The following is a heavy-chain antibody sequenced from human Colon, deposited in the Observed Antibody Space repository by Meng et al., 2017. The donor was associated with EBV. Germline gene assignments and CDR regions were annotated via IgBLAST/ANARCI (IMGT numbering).Heavy chain of an antibody. J-gene: IGHJ5*02. V-gene: IGHV4-34*01. D-gene: IGHD3-10*01. CDR2: IDHRGNT. CDR3: ARRGPSGNFSP. Sequence: QAQLQQWGARLLKPSETLSRSCAVYGGSFRDYYWTWTRHPPGKGLEWIGEIDHRGNTKYNPSLKSRVTISLDTSKKQFSLKVSSVTAADSAVYYCARRGPSGNFSPWSQGALVTVSS. CDR1: GGSFRDYY.